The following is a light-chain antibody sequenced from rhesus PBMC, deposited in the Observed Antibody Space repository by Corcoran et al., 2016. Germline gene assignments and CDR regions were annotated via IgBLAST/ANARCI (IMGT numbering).Light chain of an antibody. CDR2: GVS. V-gene: IGLV2S7*01. CDR3: CSYTTSSNYI. J-gene: IGLJ1*01. CDR1: SSDVGGYNY. Sequence: QAAPTQPPSVSGSPGQSVTISCTGPSSDVGGYNYVSWYQQHPGKAPKLLIYGVSKRPSGVSDRFSGSKSGNTASLTISGLQAEDEADYYCCSYTTSSNYIFGAGTRLTVL.